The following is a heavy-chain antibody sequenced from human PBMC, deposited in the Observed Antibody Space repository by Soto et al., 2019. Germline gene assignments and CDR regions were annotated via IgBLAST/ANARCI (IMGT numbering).Heavy chain of an antibody. CDR2: IYYSGST. CDR3: ARGSGSYYKGAPDY. D-gene: IGHD3-10*01. J-gene: IGHJ4*02. V-gene: IGHV4-59*01. Sequence: ETLCLTGPVSGGSISSYYWSWIRQPPGKGLEWFGYIYYSGSTNYNPSLKSRVTISVDTSKNQFSLKLSSVTAADTAVYYCARGSGSYYKGAPDYWGQGNLVTVSS. CDR1: GGSISSYY.